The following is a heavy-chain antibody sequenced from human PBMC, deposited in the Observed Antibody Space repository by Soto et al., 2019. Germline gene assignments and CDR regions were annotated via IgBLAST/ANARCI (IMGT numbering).Heavy chain of an antibody. CDR2: ISYDGSNK. J-gene: IGHJ4*02. V-gene: IGHV3-30*18. Sequence: QVQLVEAGGGVVQPGRSLRLSCAASGFTFSSHGMHWVRQAPGKGLEWVAVISYDGSNKYYADSVKGRFTISRDNSKNTLYLQMNSLRAEDTAVYYCAKDAGHFDYCGQGTLVTVSS. CDR1: GFTFSSHG. CDR3: AKDAGHFDY. D-gene: IGHD6-13*01.